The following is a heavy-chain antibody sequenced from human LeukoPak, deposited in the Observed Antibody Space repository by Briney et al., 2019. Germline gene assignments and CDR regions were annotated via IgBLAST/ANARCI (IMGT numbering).Heavy chain of an antibody. CDR3: ARGRDGYNFLNRGEYYYFDY. CDR2: FYTSGST. Sequence: KPSETLSLTCSVSGGSISSGSYYWSWIRQPAGKGLEWIERFYTSGSTNYNPSLKSRVTISVDTSKNQFSLKLNSVTAADTAVYYCARGRDGYNFLNRGEYYYFDYWGQGTLVTVSS. V-gene: IGHV4-61*02. CDR1: GGSISSGSYY. D-gene: IGHD5-24*01. J-gene: IGHJ4*02.